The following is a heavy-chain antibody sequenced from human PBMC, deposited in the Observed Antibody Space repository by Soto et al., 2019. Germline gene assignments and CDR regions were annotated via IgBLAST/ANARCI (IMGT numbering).Heavy chain of an antibody. Sequence: EVQLVESGGGLVQPGGSLKLSCAASGFTFSGSAMHWVRQASGKGLEWVGRIRSKANSYATAYAASVNGRFTISRDDSKNTAYLQMNSLKTEDTAVYYCTRHSGDPLGYGMDVWGQGTTVTVSS. D-gene: IGHD4-17*01. CDR1: GFTFSGSA. V-gene: IGHV3-73*01. CDR3: TRHSGDPLGYGMDV. J-gene: IGHJ6*02. CDR2: IRSKANSYAT.